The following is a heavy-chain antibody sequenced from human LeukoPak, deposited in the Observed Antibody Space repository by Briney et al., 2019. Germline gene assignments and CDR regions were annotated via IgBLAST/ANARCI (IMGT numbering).Heavy chain of an antibody. D-gene: IGHD1-26*01. CDR1: GFTFSSYS. CDR2: ISSSSSYI. V-gene: IGHV3-21*01. J-gene: IGHJ6*02. Sequence: RAGGSLRLSCAASGFTFSSYSMNWVRQAPGKGLEWVSSISSSSSYIYYADSVKGRFTISRDNAKNSLYLQMNSLRAEDTAVYYCARGPHNPLKWELLDYYYYGMDVWGQGTTVTVSS. CDR3: ARGPHNPLKWELLDYYYYGMDV.